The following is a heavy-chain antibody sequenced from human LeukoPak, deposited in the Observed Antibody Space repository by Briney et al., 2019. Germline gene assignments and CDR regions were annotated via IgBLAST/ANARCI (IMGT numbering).Heavy chain of an antibody. Sequence: SETLSLTCTVSGGSISSYYWSWIRQPPGKGLEWIGYIYYSGSTNYNPSLKSRVTISVDTSKNQFSLKLSSVTAADTAVYYCARARDPENNWYFDLWGRGTMVTVSS. J-gene: IGHJ2*01. CDR1: GGSISSYY. CDR2: IYYSGST. D-gene: IGHD1-14*01. CDR3: ARARDPENNWYFDL. V-gene: IGHV4-59*01.